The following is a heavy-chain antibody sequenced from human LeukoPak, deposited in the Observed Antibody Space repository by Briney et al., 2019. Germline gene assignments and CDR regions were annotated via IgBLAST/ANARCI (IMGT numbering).Heavy chain of an antibody. J-gene: IGHJ4*02. V-gene: IGHV4-38-2*02. CDR2: IYHSGST. Sequence: PSETLSLTCTVSGYSISSGYYWGWIRQPPGKGLEWIGSIYHSGSTYYNPSLKSRVTISVDTSKNQFSLKLSSVTAADTAVYYCARDTPVMSGSYRGGIDYWGQGTLVTVSS. CDR1: GYSISSGYY. CDR3: ARDTPVMSGSYRGGIDY. D-gene: IGHD1-26*01.